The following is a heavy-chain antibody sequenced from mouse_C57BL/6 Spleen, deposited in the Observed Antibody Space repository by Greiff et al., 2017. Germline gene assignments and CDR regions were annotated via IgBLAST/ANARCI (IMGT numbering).Heavy chain of an antibody. CDR3: ARGGIRREFDY. CDR1: GFTFSSYA. J-gene: IGHJ2*01. Sequence: EVKLVESGGGLVKPGGSLKLSCAASGFTFSSYAMPWVRQTPEKRLEWVATISDGGSYTYYPDNVKGRFTISRDNAKNNLYLQMSHLKSEDTAMYYCARGGIRREFDYWGQGTTLTVSS. CDR2: ISDGGSYT. V-gene: IGHV5-4*03. D-gene: IGHD1-1*01.